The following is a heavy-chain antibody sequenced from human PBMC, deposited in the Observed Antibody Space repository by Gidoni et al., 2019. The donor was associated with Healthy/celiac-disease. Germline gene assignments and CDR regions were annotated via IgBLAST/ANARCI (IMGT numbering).Heavy chain of an antibody. D-gene: IGHD2-15*01. V-gene: IGHV1-18*04. CDR2: ISADNGNT. CDR1: GYTFTSYG. Sequence: QVQLVQSGAEVKKPGASVKVSCKASGYTFTSYGISWVRQAPGQGLEWMGWISADNGNTNYAQKLQGRVTMTTDTSTSTAYMELRSLRSDDTAVYYCARDSLEAATYYYYGMDVWGQGTTVTVSS. CDR3: ARDSLEAATYYYYGMDV. J-gene: IGHJ6*02.